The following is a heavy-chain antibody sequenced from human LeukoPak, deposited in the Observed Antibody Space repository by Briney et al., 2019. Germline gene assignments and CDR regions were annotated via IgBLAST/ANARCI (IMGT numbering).Heavy chain of an antibody. D-gene: IGHD6-19*01. CDR2: ISYDGSSE. Sequence: GGSLRLSCAASGFIFSSYETNWVRQAPGKGLEWVTVISYDGSSEYSADSVKGRFTISRDNSKKTLYLQMSSLRVEDTAVYYCARGEQWLVRGAFDYWGQGTLVTVSS. CDR1: GFIFSSYE. J-gene: IGHJ4*02. CDR3: ARGEQWLVRGAFDY. V-gene: IGHV3-30*03.